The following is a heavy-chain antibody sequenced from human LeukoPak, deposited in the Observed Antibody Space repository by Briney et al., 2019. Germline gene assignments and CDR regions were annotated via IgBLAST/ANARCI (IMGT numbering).Heavy chain of an antibody. V-gene: IGHV1-18*01. CDR2: ISAYNGNT. CDR3: ARNFGLRPYYYYYGMDV. J-gene: IGHJ6*02. D-gene: IGHD4-17*01. Sequence: HGASVKVSCKASGYTFTSYGISWVRQAPGQGLEWMGWISAYNGNTNYAQKLQGRVTMTTDTSTSTAYMELRSLRSDDTAVYYCARNFGLRPYYYYYGMDVWGQGTTVTVSS. CDR1: GYTFTSYG.